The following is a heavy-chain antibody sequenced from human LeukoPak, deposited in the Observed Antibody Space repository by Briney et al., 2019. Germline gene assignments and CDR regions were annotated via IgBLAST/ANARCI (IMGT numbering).Heavy chain of an antibody. D-gene: IGHD2-15*01. Sequence: PSETLSLTCTVSGGSFGHFYWGWIRQPPGKGLEWIGHFQSFGSPNYNPSLNSRFTISVDTSTNQFSLRVTSVTAADTAVYYCGRDALVGYFSYYYMDVWGKGTTVTVSS. V-gene: IGHV4-59*01. CDR1: GGSFGHFY. J-gene: IGHJ6*03. CDR2: FQSFGSP. CDR3: GRDALVGYFSYYYMDV.